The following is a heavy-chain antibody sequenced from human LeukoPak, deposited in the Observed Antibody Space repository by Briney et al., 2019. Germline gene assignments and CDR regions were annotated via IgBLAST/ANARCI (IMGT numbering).Heavy chain of an antibody. Sequence: GGSLRLSCAASGFTFSRYSMTWVRQAPGKGLEWLSYITSSGSAIYYADSVRGRFTISRDNAKKSLYLQMNSLRVEDTAVYYCASQWELHPAFWGQGILVTVSS. CDR2: ITSSGSAI. CDR1: GFTFSRYS. CDR3: ASQWELHPAF. V-gene: IGHV3-48*01. J-gene: IGHJ4*02. D-gene: IGHD1-26*01.